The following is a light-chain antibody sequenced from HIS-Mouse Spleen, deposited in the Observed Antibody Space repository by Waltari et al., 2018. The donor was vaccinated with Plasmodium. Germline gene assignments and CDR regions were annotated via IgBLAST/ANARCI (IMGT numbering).Light chain of an antibody. CDR1: KLGDKY. CDR3: QAWDSSTVV. J-gene: IGLJ2*01. V-gene: IGLV3-1*01. CDR2: QDS. Sequence: SYELTQPPSVSVSPGQTASITCSGDKLGDKYACWYQQKPGQSPVLVIYQDSKRPSGIPEGFSAPNSGNTATLTVSGTQAMDEADYYCQAWDSSTVVFGGGTKLTVL.